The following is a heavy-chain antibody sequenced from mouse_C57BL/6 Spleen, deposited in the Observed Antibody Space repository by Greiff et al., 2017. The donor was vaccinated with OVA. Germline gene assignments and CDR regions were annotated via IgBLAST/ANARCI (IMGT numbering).Heavy chain of an antibody. CDR3: ARPRVTRYFDV. CDR1: GFTFSDYY. D-gene: IGHD2-2*01. J-gene: IGHJ1*03. V-gene: IGHV5-12*01. Sequence: EVKVEESGGGLVQPGGSLKLSCAASGFTFSDYYMYWVRQTPEKRLEWVAYISNGGGSTYYPDTVKGRFTISRDNAKNTLYLQMSRLKSEDTAMYYCARPRVTRYFDVWGTGTTVTVSS. CDR2: ISNGGGST.